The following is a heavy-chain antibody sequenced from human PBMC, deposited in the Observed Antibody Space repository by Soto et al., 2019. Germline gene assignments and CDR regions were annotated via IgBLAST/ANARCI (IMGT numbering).Heavy chain of an antibody. V-gene: IGHV5-51*01. CDR1: GYSFKSKW. Sequence: GESLKISCKGSGYSFKSKWIGWVRQMPGKGLEWMGITFPGDSDTRYNPSFQGQVTISVDKSISTAYLQWSSLKASDTGMYYCARRGLDDYYHDMDVWGQGTTVTVSS. J-gene: IGHJ6*02. CDR2: TFPGDSDT. CDR3: ARRGLDDYYHDMDV.